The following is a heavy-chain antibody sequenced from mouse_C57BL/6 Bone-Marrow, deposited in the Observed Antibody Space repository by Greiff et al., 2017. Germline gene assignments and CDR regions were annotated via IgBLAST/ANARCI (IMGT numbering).Heavy chain of an antibody. CDR1: GFTFSDYG. D-gene: IGHD4-1*01. Sequence: DVKLVESGGGLVQPGGSLKLSCAASGFTFSDYGMAWVRQAPRKGPEWVAFISNLAYSIYYADTVTGRFTISRENAKNTLYLEMSSLRSEDTAMYYCARHRTGYYAMDYWGQGTAVTVSS. J-gene: IGHJ4*01. CDR3: ARHRTGYYAMDY. CDR2: ISNLAYSI. V-gene: IGHV5-15*01.